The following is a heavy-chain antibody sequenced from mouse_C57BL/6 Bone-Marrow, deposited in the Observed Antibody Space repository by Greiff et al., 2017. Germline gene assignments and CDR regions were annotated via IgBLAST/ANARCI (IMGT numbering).Heavy chain of an antibody. CDR2: INPNNGGT. CDR1: GYTFTDYN. D-gene: IGHD1-1*01. CDR3: ARGGSSPLAMDY. J-gene: IGHJ4*01. Sequence: EVKLMESGPELVKPGASVKIPCKASGYTFTDYNMDWVKQSHGKSLEWIGAINPNNGGTIYNQKFKGKATLTVDKSSSTAYMELRSLTSEDSAVYYCARGGSSPLAMDYWGQGTSVTVSS. V-gene: IGHV1-18*01.